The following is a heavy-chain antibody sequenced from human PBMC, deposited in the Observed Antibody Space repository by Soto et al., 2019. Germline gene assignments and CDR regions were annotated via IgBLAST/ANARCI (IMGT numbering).Heavy chain of an antibody. V-gene: IGHV1-69*13. J-gene: IGHJ6*02. Sequence: SVKVSGKASGGTFSSYAISWVLHAAGQGLEWMGGIIPIFGTANDAQKFQGRVTITADESTSTAYMELSSLRSEDTAVYYCAGATAALHYYYDGMDVWGQGTTVTVSS. CDR2: IIPIFGTA. D-gene: IGHD5-18*01. CDR1: GGTFSSYA. CDR3: AGATAALHYYYDGMDV.